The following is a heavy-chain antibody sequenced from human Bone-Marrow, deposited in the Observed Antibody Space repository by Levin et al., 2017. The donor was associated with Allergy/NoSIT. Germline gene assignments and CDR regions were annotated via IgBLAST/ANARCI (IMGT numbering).Heavy chain of an antibody. CDR3: ARFRNYAAGFDP. CDR1: GASMRNFY. J-gene: IGHJ5*02. CDR2: ILYTGST. V-gene: IGHV4-59*01. D-gene: IGHD1-7*01. Sequence: SETLSLICTVSGASMRNFYWSWIRQSPGKGLEWIGYILYTGSTNYNPSLKSRVTISIDMSKNQFSLRLTSVTAADTAVYYCARFRNYAAGFDPWGQGTLVSVSS.